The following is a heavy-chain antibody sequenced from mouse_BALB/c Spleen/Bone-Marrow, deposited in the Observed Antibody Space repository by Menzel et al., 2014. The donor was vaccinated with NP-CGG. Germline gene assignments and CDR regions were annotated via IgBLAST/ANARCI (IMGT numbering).Heavy chain of an antibody. D-gene: IGHD2-14*01. CDR2: IDPANGNT. Sequence: EVQLQQSGAELVKPGASVKLSCTASGFNIKDTYMHWVKQRPEQGLEWIGRIDPANGNTKYDPKFQDKATITADTSSNTAYLQLSSLTSEDTAVYYCARYRYDYYAMDYWGQGTSVTVSS. CDR1: GFNIKDTY. V-gene: IGHV14-3*02. J-gene: IGHJ4*01. CDR3: ARYRYDYYAMDY.